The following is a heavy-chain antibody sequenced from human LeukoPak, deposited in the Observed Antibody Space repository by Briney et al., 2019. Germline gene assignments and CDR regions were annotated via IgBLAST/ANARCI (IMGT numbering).Heavy chain of an antibody. V-gene: IGHV4-4*07. Sequence: SETLSLTCTVSGGSISSYYWSWIRQPAGKGLEWIERIYTSGSTNYNPSLKSRVTMSVDTSKNQFSLKLSSVTAADTAVYYCARDKADYYGSGRKDAFDIWGQGTMVTVSS. D-gene: IGHD3-10*01. CDR3: ARDKADYYGSGRKDAFDI. CDR2: IYTSGST. J-gene: IGHJ3*02. CDR1: GGSISSYY.